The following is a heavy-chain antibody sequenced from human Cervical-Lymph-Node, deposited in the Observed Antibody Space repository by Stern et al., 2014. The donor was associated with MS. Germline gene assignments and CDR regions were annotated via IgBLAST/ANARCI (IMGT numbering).Heavy chain of an antibody. J-gene: IGHJ4*02. Sequence: QLQLQESGPGLVKPSQTLTLTCTVSGGPIGSDTSYWTWLRPPAGKGLEWIGRVYTPGRTNYNPSLSSRANISVGTTMYQFSLKLSSGTAADTAVYYCARDPHWGPPYFDSWGQGILVTVSS. CDR1: GGPIGSDTSY. CDR3: ARDPHWGPPYFDS. CDR2: VYTPGRT. V-gene: IGHV4-61*02. D-gene: IGHD7-27*01.